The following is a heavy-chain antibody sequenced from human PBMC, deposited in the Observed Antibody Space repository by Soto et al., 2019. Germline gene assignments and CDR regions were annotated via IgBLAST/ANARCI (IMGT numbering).Heavy chain of an antibody. CDR3: AKGDYSDYKGYYYNGMDV. J-gene: IGHJ6*02. CDR1: GFTFSSYG. V-gene: IGHV3-30*18. D-gene: IGHD4-17*01. Sequence: QVQLVESGGGVVQPGRSLRLSCAASGFTFSSYGMHWVRQAPGKGLEWVAVISYDGTNKYSADSVKGRFTISRDNSKNTRYLQMNSLRGEDTAVYYCAKGDYSDYKGYYYNGMDVWGQGTTVTVSS. CDR2: ISYDGTNK.